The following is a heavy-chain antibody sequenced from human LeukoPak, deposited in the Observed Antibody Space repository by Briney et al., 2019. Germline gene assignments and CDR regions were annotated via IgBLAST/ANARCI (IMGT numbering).Heavy chain of an antibody. V-gene: IGHV5-51*01. D-gene: IGHD6-19*01. CDR3: ARQIGSSGYFDF. J-gene: IGHJ4*02. CDR2: IYPGDSDT. Sequence: GESLKISCKGPGSSFTSYWIAWVRQMPGKGLEWMGIIYPGDSDTRYSPSFKGQVTISADKSISTAYLQWSGLKASDTAMYYCARQIGSSGYFDFWGQGTLVTVSS. CDR1: GSSFTSYW.